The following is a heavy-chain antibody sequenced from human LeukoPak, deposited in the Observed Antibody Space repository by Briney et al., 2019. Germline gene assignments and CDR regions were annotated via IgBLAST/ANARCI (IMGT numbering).Heavy chain of an antibody. CDR3: ARVSYSSLDHYYYYGMDV. J-gene: IGHJ6*02. Sequence: SQTLSLTCAISGDSVSSNSAAWNWIRQSPSRGLEWLGRTYYRSKWYNDYAVSVKSRITINPDTSKNQFSLQLNSVTPEDTAVYYCARVSYSSLDHYYYYGMDVWGQGTTVTVSS. CDR1: GDSVSSNSAA. CDR2: TYYRSKWYN. V-gene: IGHV6-1*01. D-gene: IGHD6-6*01.